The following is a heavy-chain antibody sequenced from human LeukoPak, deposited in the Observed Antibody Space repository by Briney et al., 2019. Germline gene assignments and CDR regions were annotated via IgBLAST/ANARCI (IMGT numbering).Heavy chain of an antibody. J-gene: IGHJ4*02. CDR3: ARDRERDSSGCYCLDY. CDR2: IYYSGST. Sequence: SETLSLTCTVSGGSISSYYWSWIRQPPGKGLEWIGYIYYSGSTNYNPSLKSRVTISVDTSKNQFSLKLSSVTAADTAVYYCARDRERDSSGCYCLDYWGQGTLVTVSS. CDR1: GGSISSYY. V-gene: IGHV4-59*01. D-gene: IGHD3-22*01.